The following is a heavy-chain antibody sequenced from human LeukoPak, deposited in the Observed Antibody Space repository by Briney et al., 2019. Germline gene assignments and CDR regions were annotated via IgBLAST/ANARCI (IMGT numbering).Heavy chain of an antibody. CDR3: ARHANSHSGTYQWRYYFDY. D-gene: IGHD1-26*01. V-gene: IGHV4-38-2*01. CDR1: ASSISSDFH. J-gene: IGHJ4*02. Sequence: PSETLSLTCAVSASSISSDFHWGWIRPPPGKGLEWIGSIYHSGTTYYNPSFKSRVTISVDTSKSQFSLKLTSVTAADTAVYYCARHANSHSGTYQWRYYFDYWGQGTLVTVSS. CDR2: IYHSGTT.